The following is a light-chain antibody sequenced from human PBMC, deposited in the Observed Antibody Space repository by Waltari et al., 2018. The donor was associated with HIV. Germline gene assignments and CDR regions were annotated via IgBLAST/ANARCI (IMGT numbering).Light chain of an antibody. CDR3: QQYNDWPRT. V-gene: IGKV3-15*01. CDR2: GAS. CDR1: QGISTK. Sequence: VMTQSPATVSVSRGARATLSVRASQGISTKLVWYQRKPGQSPRLLIYGASTRATGIPARFIGSASGTDFTLTISSLQSEDSAIYYCQQYNDWPRTFGQGTKVEIK. J-gene: IGKJ1*01.